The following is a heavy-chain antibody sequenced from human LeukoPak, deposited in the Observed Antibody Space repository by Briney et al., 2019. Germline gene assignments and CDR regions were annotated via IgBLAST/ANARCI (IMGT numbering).Heavy chain of an antibody. CDR2: ISSSSSYI. Sequence: GGSLRLSCAASGFTFSSYSMNWVRQAPGKGLEWVSSISSSSSYIYYADSVKGRFTISRDNAKNSLYLQMNSLRAEDTAVYYCARDRTEARPAFDIWGQGTMVTVSS. CDR3: ARDRTEARPAFDI. J-gene: IGHJ3*02. CDR1: GFTFSSYS. V-gene: IGHV3-21*01.